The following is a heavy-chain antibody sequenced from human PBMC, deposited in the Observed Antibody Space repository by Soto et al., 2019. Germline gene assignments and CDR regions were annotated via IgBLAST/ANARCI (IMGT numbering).Heavy chain of an antibody. J-gene: IGHJ4*02. CDR3: AKGIVVVPAAIYFDY. CDR1: GFTFSSYA. D-gene: IGHD2-2*01. Sequence: EVQLLESGGGLVQPGGSLRLSCAASGFTFSSYAMSWVRQAPGKGLEWVSAISGSGGSTYYADSVKGRFTISRDTSKNTLYLQMNSLRAEDTAVYYCAKGIVVVPAAIYFDYWGQGTLVTVSS. V-gene: IGHV3-23*01. CDR2: ISGSGGST.